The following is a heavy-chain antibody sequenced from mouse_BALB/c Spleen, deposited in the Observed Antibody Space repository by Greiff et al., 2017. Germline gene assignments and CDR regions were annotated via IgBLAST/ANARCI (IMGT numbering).Heavy chain of an antibody. CDR1: GFTFSDYG. J-gene: IGHJ1*01. CDR3: ARVTGSYWYFDV. V-gene: IGHV5-15*02. D-gene: IGHD4-1*01. Sequence: EVKLMESGGGLVQPGGSRKLSCAASGFTFSDYGMAWVRQAPGKGPEWVAFISNLAYSIYYADTVTGRFTISRENAKNTLYLEMSSLRSEDTAMYYCARVTGSYWYFDVWGAGTTVTVSS. CDR2: ISNLAYSI.